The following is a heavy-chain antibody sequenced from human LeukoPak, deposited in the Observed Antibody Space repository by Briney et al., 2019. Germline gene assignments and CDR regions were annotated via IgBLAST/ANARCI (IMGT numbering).Heavy chain of an antibody. J-gene: IGHJ4*02. CDR3: ARDDIVGATEFDY. CDR1: GYTFTDYY. V-gene: IGHV1-2*02. Sequence: ASVKVPCKASGYTFTDYYIHWVRQAPGQGLEWMGWLNPNSGDTNYAQRFQGRVTMTSDTSTKTAYMELSRLTSDDTAMYYCARDDIVGATEFDYWGQGTLVTVSS. D-gene: IGHD1-26*01. CDR2: LNPNSGDT.